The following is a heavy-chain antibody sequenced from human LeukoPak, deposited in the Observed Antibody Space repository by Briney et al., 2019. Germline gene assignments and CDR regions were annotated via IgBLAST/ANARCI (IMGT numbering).Heavy chain of an antibody. V-gene: IGHV3-48*04. CDR1: GFSFNTYS. Sequence: GGSLRLSCAASGFSFNTYSMNWVRQAPGKGLEWVSYIGGSTSGIYYADSVRGRFTISRDNAKNSLYLQMNSLRAEDTAVYYCARGTPYYYDSSGYYGEPPGDYWGQGTLVTVSS. D-gene: IGHD3-22*01. CDR3: ARGTPYYYDSSGYYGEPPGDY. CDR2: IGGSTSGI. J-gene: IGHJ4*02.